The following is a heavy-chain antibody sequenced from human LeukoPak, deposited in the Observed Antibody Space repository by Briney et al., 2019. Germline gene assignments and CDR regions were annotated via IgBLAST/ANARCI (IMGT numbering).Heavy chain of an antibody. CDR3: AKVRDYSGSYFVYFDY. V-gene: IGHV3-9*01. Sequence: PGGSLRLSCAASGFTFDDYAMHWVRQAPGKGLEWVSGISWNSGSIGYADSVRGRFTISRDNAKNSLYLQMNSLRAEDTAVYYCAKVRDYSGSYFVYFDYWGQGTLVTVSS. CDR1: GFTFDDYA. CDR2: ISWNSGSI. J-gene: IGHJ4*02. D-gene: IGHD1-26*01.